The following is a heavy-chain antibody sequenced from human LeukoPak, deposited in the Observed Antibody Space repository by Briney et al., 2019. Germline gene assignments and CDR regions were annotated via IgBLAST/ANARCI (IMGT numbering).Heavy chain of an antibody. J-gene: IGHJ4*02. Sequence: SVKVSCKASGGTFSSYAISWVRQAPGQGLERVGGIIPIFGTANYAQKFQGRVTITADKSTSTAYMELSSLRSEDTAVYYCARDYYDILTGYFSFDYWGQGTLVTVSS. D-gene: IGHD3-9*01. CDR3: ARDYYDILTGYFSFDY. CDR1: GGTFSSYA. CDR2: IIPIFGTA. V-gene: IGHV1-69*06.